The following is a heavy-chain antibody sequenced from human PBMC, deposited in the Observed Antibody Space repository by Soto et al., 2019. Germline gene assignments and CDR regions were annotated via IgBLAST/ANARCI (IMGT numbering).Heavy chain of an antibody. J-gene: IGHJ4*02. CDR2: ISYDGSNK. Sequence: SGGSLRLSCAASGFTFSSYGMHWVRQAPGKGLEWVAVISYDGSNKYYADSVKGRFTISRDNSKNTLYLQMNSLRAEDTAVYYCAKEASSGYYFDYWGQGTLVTVSS. CDR3: AKEASSGYYFDY. D-gene: IGHD3-22*01. CDR1: GFTFSSYG. V-gene: IGHV3-30*18.